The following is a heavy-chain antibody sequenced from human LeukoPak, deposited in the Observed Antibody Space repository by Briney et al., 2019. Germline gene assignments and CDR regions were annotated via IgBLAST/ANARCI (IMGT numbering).Heavy chain of an antibody. V-gene: IGHV4-31*03. CDR1: GASVSSGGYY. Sequence: TPSLTCTVSGASVSSGGYYWSWVRRVPGKGLEWIGYTYDSGRTFYSPSLKSRGTISVDTSKNQFSLRLSSVTAADTAVYYCARTLVRYGNYSAGFYFDQWGQGALVAVSS. D-gene: IGHD4-11*01. CDR3: ARTLVRYGNYSAGFYFDQ. J-gene: IGHJ4*02. CDR2: TYDSGRT.